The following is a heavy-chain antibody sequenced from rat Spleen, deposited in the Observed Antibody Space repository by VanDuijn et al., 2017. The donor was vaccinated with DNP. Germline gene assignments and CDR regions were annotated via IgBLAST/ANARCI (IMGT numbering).Heavy chain of an antibody. Sequence: EVQLVESGGDLVQPGRSLKLSCSASGFIFSDYYMAWVRQSPSKGLEWVASLSFDGSKTYYRDSVRGRFTISRDNAKSSLYLQMDSLRSEDTATYYCTKTWYSSFDYWGQGIMVTVS. V-gene: IGHV5-20*01. CDR3: TKTWYSSFDY. J-gene: IGHJ2*01. CDR2: LSFDGSKT. D-gene: IGHD1-8*01. CDR1: GFIFSDYY.